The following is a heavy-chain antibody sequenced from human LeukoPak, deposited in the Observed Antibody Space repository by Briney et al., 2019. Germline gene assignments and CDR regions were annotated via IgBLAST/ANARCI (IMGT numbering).Heavy chain of an antibody. V-gene: IGHV4-34*01. CDR1: SGSFSGYY. Sequence: SETLSLTCAVYSGSFSGYYWSWIRQPPGKGLEWIGEINHSGSTNYNPSLKSRVTISVDTSKNQFSLKLSSVTAADTAVYYCARGVPVERWLQGGGNWFDPWGQGTLVTVSS. D-gene: IGHD5-24*01. CDR3: ARGVPVERWLQGGGNWFDP. J-gene: IGHJ5*02. CDR2: INHSGST.